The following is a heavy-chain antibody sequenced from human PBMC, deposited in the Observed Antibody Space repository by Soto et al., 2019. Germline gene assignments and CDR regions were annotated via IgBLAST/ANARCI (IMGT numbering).Heavy chain of an antibody. D-gene: IGHD2-21*02. J-gene: IGHJ4*02. CDR1: GGTXTSYA. CDR2: IIPIFGTE. V-gene: IGHV1-69*13. Sequence: SXKVSFKASGGTXTSYAIRLVRQATGQGLEWMGGIIPIFGTENYAQKFQGRVTITADESTSTAYMELSSLRSDDTAVYYCARGLVTATLDYWGQGTLGTVS. CDR3: ARGLVTATLDY.